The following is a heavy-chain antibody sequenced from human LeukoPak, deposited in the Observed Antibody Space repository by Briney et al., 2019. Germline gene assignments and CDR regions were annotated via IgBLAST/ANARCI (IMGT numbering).Heavy chain of an antibody. V-gene: IGHV3-53*01. CDR1: GFTVSGNY. Sequence: QSGGSLRLSCAASGFTVSGNYLSWVRQAPGKGLEWVSVIYSGGSTYYADSVKGRFTISRDNSKNTLYLQMNSLRAEDTAVYYCARVAVGATNPWGQGTLVTVSS. CDR2: IYSGGST. CDR3: ARVAVGATNP. D-gene: IGHD1-26*01. J-gene: IGHJ5*02.